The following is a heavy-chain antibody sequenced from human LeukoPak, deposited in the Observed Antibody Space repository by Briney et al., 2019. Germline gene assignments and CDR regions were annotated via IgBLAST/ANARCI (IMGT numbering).Heavy chain of an antibody. D-gene: IGHD6-13*01. CDR1: GFTFSSYA. V-gene: IGHV3-23*01. CDR2: ISSSGGTT. CDR3: ARPSRPYRSSEYFQH. J-gene: IGHJ1*01. Sequence: GGSLRLSCAASGFTFSSYAMSWVRQAPGKGLEWVSVISSSGGTTYFADSVKGRFTISRDNAKNSLYLQMNSLRAEDTAVYYCARPSRPYRSSEYFQHWGQGTLVIVSS.